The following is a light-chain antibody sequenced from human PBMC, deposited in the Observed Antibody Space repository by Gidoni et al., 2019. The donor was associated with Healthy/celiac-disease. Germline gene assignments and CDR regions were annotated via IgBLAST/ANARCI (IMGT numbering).Light chain of an antibody. CDR2: WAS. V-gene: IGKV4-1*01. CDR1: QSVLYSSNNKNY. Sequence: DIVTTQSPDSLAVSLGESATINCKSSQSVLYSSNNKNYLAWYQQKPGQPPKLLIYWASTRESGVPDRFSGSGSGTDFTLTISSLQAEDVAVYYCQQYYSTPRTFGQGTKVEIK. CDR3: QQYYSTPRT. J-gene: IGKJ1*01.